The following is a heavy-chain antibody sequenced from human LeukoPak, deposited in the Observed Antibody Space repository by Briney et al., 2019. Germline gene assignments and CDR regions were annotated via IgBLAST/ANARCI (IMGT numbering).Heavy chain of an antibody. V-gene: IGHV4-59*01. D-gene: IGHD6-19*01. CDR3: ARGKWLVADY. J-gene: IGHJ4*02. CDR2: IYYSGST. CDR1: GGSISSYY. Sequence: PSETLSLTCTVSGGSISSYYWRWIRQPPGKGLEWIGYIYYSGSTNYNPSLKSRVTISVDTSKNQFSLKLSSVTAADTAVYYCARGKWLVADYWGQGTLVTVSS.